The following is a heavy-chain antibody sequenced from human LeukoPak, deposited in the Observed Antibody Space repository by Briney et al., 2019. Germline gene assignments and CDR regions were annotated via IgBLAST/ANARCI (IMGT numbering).Heavy chain of an antibody. Sequence: GGSLRLSCAASGFTFSVAAMTWVRQAPGKGLEWVSLIGASGESTYYADSVKGRFTISKDNSKNTLSLQMNSLRAEDTAVYYCARDHSSGWPVGIDVWGQGTTVTVSS. CDR3: ARDHSSGWPVGIDV. V-gene: IGHV3-23*01. D-gene: IGHD6-19*01. CDR1: GFTFSVAA. J-gene: IGHJ6*02. CDR2: IGASGEST.